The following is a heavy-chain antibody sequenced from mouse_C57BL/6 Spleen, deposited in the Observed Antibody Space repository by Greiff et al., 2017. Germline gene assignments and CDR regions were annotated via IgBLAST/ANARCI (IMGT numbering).Heavy chain of an antibody. D-gene: IGHD1-1*01. J-gene: IGHJ4*01. V-gene: IGHV6-6*01. CDR2: IRNKANNHAT. CDR1: GFTFSDAW. Sequence: EVQVVESGGGLVQPGGSMKLSCAASGFTFSDAWMDWVRQSPEKGLEWVAEIRNKANNHATYYAESVKGRFTISRDDSKSSVYLQMNSLRAEDTGIYYCTLTTVPPMDYWGQGTSVTVSS. CDR3: TLTTVPPMDY.